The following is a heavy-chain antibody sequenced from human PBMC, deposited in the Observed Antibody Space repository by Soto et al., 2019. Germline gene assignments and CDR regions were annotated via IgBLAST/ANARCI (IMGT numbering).Heavy chain of an antibody. D-gene: IGHD3-3*01. CDR1: GFTFRDYA. Sequence: EVEVLQSGGGLGQPGGSLRLSCAAAGFTFRDYAMSWVRQAPGKGLEWVSTLTGSLNSAFYADSVKGRFTISRDNSDNSLYLQMNILRDEDTAVYCCARASGFPDFGVITHAFDIWGQGTLVTVYS. V-gene: IGHV3-23*01. CDR3: ARASGFPDFGVITHAFDI. J-gene: IGHJ3*02. CDR2: LTGSLNSA.